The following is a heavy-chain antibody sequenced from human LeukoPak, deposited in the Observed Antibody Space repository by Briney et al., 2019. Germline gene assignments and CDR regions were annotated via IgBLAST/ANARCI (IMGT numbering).Heavy chain of an antibody. CDR2: IYYSGST. V-gene: IGHV4-61*05. J-gene: IGHJ3*02. CDR1: GGSISSSSYY. Sequence: KPSETLSLTCTVSGGSISSSSYYWGWIRQPPGKGLEWIGYIYYSGSTNYNPSLKSRVTISVDTSKNQFSLKLSSVTAADTAVYYCARGEAAAGIYNGANDAFDIWGQGTMVTVSS. D-gene: IGHD6-13*01. CDR3: ARGEAAAGIYNGANDAFDI.